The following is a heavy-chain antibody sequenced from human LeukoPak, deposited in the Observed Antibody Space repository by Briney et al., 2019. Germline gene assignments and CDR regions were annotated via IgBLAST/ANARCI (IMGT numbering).Heavy chain of an antibody. CDR3: AKGTKDYYGSGSFYLSRDHFISR. J-gene: IGHJ4*02. CDR2: ISISSSPI. Sequence: GGSLRLSCAASGFTFSSYSMNWVRQAPGKGLEWISYISISSSPIYYADYLKGRFTISRDNAKNSLFLQIDSLRAEDTAVYYCAKGTKDYYGSGSFYLSRDHFISRWGQGTLVTVSS. D-gene: IGHD3-10*01. V-gene: IGHV3-48*01. CDR1: GFTFSSYS.